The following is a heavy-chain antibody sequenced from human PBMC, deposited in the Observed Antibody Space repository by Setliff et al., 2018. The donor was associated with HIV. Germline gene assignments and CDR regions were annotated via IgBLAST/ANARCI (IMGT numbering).Heavy chain of an antibody. D-gene: IGHD1-26*01. Sequence: PSETLSLTCTVSGDSITRGSYYWSWIRQPAGKGLEWIGHIYTSGKTHYSPSLKSRITISADTSKNQLSLNLSSVTAADTAVYYCARAAYSGTYLWEPAPDLWGRGTLVAVSS. J-gene: IGHJ2*01. V-gene: IGHV4-61*09. CDR1: GDSITRGSYY. CDR3: ARAAYSGTYLWEPAPDL. CDR2: IYTSGKT.